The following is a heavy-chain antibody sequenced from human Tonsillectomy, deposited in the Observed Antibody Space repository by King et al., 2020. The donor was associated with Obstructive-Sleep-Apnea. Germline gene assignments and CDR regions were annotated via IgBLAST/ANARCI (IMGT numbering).Heavy chain of an antibody. CDR2: ISSSSSTI. D-gene: IGHD3-22*01. J-gene: IGHJ3*02. V-gene: IGHV3-48*04. CDR1: GFTFSSYS. Sequence: VQLVESGGGLVQPGGSLRLSCAASGFTFSSYSMNWVRQAPGKGLEWVSYISSSSSTIYYADSVKGRFTISRDNAKNSLYLQMNSLRAEDTAVYYCARDKGLSYYDSSANDAFDIWGQGTMVTVSS. CDR3: ARDKGLSYYDSSANDAFDI.